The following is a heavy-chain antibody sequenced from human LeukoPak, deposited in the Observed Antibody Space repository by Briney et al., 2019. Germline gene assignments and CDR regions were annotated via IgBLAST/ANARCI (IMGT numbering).Heavy chain of an antibody. CDR3: AREVGDTAMGTYYYYGMDV. CDR2: INPNSGST. J-gene: IGHJ6*02. D-gene: IGHD5-18*01. CDR1: GYTFTGYY. Sequence: ASVKVSCKASGYTFTGYYMHWVRQAPGQGLEWMGWINPNSGSTNYAQKFQGWVTMTRDTSISTAYMELSRLRSDDTAVYYCAREVGDTAMGTYYYYGMDVWGQGTTVTVSS. V-gene: IGHV1-2*04.